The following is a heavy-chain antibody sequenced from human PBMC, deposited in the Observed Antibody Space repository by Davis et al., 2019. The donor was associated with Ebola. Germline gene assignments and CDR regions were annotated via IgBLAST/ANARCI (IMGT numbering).Heavy chain of an antibody. CDR2: IYYSGST. CDR3: ARRGTSSWYAGWFDP. D-gene: IGHD6-13*01. J-gene: IGHJ5*02. CDR1: GGSISSYY. Sequence: MPSETLSLTCTVSGGSISSYYWGWIRQPPGKGLEWIGSIYYSGSTYYNPSLKSRVTISVDTSKNQFSLKLSSVTAADTAMYYCARRGTSSWYAGWFDPWGQGTLVTVSS. V-gene: IGHV4-39*07.